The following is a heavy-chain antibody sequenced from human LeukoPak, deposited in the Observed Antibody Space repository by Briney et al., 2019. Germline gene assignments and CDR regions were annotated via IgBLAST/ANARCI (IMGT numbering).Heavy chain of an antibody. CDR1: GYTFTGYY. J-gene: IGHJ4*02. D-gene: IGHD3-22*01. V-gene: IGHV1-2*02. CDR3: ARDLSDYFYDSSGYYGY. CDR2: INPNSGGT. Sequence: ASVKVSCKASGYTFTGYYMHWVRQAPGQGLEWMGWINPNSGGTNYAQKFQGRVTMTRDTSISTAYMELSRLRSDDTAEYYCARDLSDYFYDSSGYYGYWGQGTLVTVSS.